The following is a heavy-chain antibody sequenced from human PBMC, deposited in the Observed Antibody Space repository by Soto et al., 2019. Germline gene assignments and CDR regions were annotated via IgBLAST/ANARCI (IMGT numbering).Heavy chain of an antibody. Sequence: GGSLRLSCAASGFTFSSYSMNWVRQAPGKGLEWVSSISSSSSYIYYADSVKGRFTISRDKAKNSLYLQMNSLRAEDTAVYYCARIYGSGSYGAYGMDVWGQGTTVTVSS. CDR1: GFTFSSYS. D-gene: IGHD3-10*01. V-gene: IGHV3-21*01. CDR2: ISSSSSYI. J-gene: IGHJ6*02. CDR3: ARIYGSGSYGAYGMDV.